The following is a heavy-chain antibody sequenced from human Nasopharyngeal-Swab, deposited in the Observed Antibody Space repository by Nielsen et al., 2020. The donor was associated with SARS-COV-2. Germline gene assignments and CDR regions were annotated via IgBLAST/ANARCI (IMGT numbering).Heavy chain of an antibody. CDR3: ARGSGYYDSSGYSDY. CDR2: IHYSGST. CDR1: GRSISSYY. D-gene: IGHD3-22*01. J-gene: IGHJ4*02. Sequence: SQTLSLTCPVSGRSISSYYWSWIRQPPGKGLEWIGYIHYSGSTNYNPSLKSRVTISVDTSKNQFSLKLSSVTAADTAVYYCARGSGYYDSSGYSDYWGQGTLVTVSS. V-gene: IGHV4-59*13.